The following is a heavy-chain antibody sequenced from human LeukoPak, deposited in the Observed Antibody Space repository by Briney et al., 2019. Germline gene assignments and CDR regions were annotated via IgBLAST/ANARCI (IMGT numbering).Heavy chain of an antibody. Sequence: ASVKVSCMASGYTFTAYYMHWVRQAPGQGLEWLGWINPNSGGTNYAQKFQGRVTMTRDTSITTAYMELSRLSSDDTAVYYCASSVSSRWAIIDYWGQGTLVTVSS. D-gene: IGHD6-13*01. J-gene: IGHJ4*02. CDR2: INPNSGGT. CDR3: ASSVSSRWAIIDY. V-gene: IGHV1-2*02. CDR1: GYTFTAYY.